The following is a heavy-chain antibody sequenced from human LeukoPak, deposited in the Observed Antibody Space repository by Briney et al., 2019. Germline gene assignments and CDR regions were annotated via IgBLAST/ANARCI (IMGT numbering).Heavy chain of an antibody. Sequence: ASVKVSCKPSRYTFTSYDINWVRQATGQGLEWMGWMNPKSGNTDYAQKFQGRVTMTSDTSIDTAYMELSSLRSEDTAVYYCARGRKAGVGRVYYMDVWGKGTTVTVSS. V-gene: IGHV1-8*02. CDR3: ARGRKAGVGRVYYMDV. J-gene: IGHJ6*03. CDR2: MNPKSGNT. D-gene: IGHD3/OR15-3a*01. CDR1: RYTFTSYD.